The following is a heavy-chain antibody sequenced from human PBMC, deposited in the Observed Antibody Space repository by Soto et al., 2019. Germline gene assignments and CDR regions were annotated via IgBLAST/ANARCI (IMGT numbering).Heavy chain of an antibody. J-gene: IGHJ4*02. V-gene: IGHV3-30*03. Sequence: QAQLVESGGGVVQPGRSLRLSCAASGFAFSSYGMHWVRQAPGTGLEWVAVISYDGSLQNYADSVKGRFTISRDNSKNMVLLQMRSMRAEDTAVYYCVSDRGYGHASVPYSWGQGTLVSVSS. CDR3: VSDRGYGHASVPYS. CDR1: GFAFSSYG. CDR2: ISYDGSLQ. D-gene: IGHD5-18*01.